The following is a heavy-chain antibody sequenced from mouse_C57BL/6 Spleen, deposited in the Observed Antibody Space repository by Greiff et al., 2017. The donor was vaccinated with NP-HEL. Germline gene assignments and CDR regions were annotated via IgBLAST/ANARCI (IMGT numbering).Heavy chain of an antibody. D-gene: IGHD2-3*01. Sequence: QVQLQQPGAELVKPGASVKLSCKASGYTFTSYWMHWVKQRPGQGLEWIGMIHPNSGSTNYYEKFKSKATLTVDKSSSTAYMQLSSLTSGDSAVYYCARYDGYYERFDYWGQGTTLTVSS. CDR3: ARYDGYYERFDY. V-gene: IGHV1-64*01. CDR1: GYTFTSYW. J-gene: IGHJ2*01. CDR2: IHPNSGST.